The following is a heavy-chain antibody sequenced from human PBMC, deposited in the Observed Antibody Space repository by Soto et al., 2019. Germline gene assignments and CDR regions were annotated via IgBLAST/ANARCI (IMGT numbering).Heavy chain of an antibody. D-gene: IGHD6-6*01. J-gene: IGHJ6*02. CDR1: GGTFSSYA. CDR3: ARGDSYSSSSNYYYGMDV. Sequence: ASVKVSCKASGGTFSSYAISWVRQAPGQGLEWMGGIIPIFGTANYAQKFQGRVTITADESTSTAYMELSSLRSEDTAVYYCARGDSYSSSSNYYYGMDVWGQGTTVTVSS. CDR2: IIPIFGTA. V-gene: IGHV1-69*13.